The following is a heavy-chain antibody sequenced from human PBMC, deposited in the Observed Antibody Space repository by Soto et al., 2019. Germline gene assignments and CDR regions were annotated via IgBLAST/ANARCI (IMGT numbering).Heavy chain of an antibody. CDR2: IIPIFGTA. Sequence: SVKVSCKASGGTFSSYASSWVRQAPGQGLEWMGGIIPIFGTANSAQKFQGRVTITADESTSTGYMELSSLRSEDTAVYYCARDLGCSGGSCYRYYYYYYGMDVWGQGTTVTVSS. CDR1: GGTFSSYA. J-gene: IGHJ6*02. D-gene: IGHD2-15*01. CDR3: ARDLGCSGGSCYRYYYYYYGMDV. V-gene: IGHV1-69*13.